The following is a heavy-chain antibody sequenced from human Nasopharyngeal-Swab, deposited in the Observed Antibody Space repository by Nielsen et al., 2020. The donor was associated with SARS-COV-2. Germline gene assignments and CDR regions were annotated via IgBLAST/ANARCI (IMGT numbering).Heavy chain of an antibody. D-gene: IGHD3-10*01. V-gene: IGHV1-69*13. CDR1: GGTFSSYA. CDR3: ARDLSPGYYYYYMDV. J-gene: IGHJ6*03. CDR2: IIPIFGTA. Sequence: SVKVSRKASGGTFSSYAISWVRQAPGQGLEWMGGIIPIFGTANYAQKFQGRVTITADESTSTAYMELSSLRSEDTAVYYCARDLSPGYYYYYMDVWGKGTTVTVSS.